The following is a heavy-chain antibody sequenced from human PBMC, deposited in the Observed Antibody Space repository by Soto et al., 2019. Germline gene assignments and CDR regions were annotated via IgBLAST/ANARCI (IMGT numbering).Heavy chain of an antibody. CDR3: ARLEIAVAGSYFQH. Sequence: QVTLKESGPVLVKPTETLTLTCTVSGFSLSNTRMGVSWIRQPPGKALEWIAHLYSNDEKSYSTSLQSRLTIPKDASKSQVVLTLTTMDPVDTATYYCARLEIAVAGSYFQHWGQGTLVTVSS. V-gene: IGHV2-26*01. CDR2: LYSNDEK. CDR1: GFSLSNTRMG. J-gene: IGHJ1*01. D-gene: IGHD6-19*01.